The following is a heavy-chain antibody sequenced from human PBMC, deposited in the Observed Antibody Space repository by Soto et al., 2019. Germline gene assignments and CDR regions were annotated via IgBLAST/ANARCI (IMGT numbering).Heavy chain of an antibody. CDR3: TTWGYNGSYY. V-gene: IGHV4-59*08. J-gene: IGHJ1*01. D-gene: IGHD3-10*01. Sequence: SETLSLTCTVSGGSISSYYWSWIRQPPGKGLEWIGYIYYSGSTNYNPSLKSRVTISVDTSKNQFSLKLSSVTAADTAIYYCTTWGYNGSYYWGQGALVTVSS. CDR1: GGSISSYY. CDR2: IYYSGST.